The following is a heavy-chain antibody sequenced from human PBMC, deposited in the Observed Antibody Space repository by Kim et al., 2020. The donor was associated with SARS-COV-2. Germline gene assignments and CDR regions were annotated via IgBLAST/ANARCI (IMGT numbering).Heavy chain of an antibody. CDR3: ARGLVVVAATPEYYFDY. D-gene: IGHD2-15*01. V-gene: IGHV1-8*01. J-gene: IGHJ4*02. Sequence: LQGRVTMTRNTSISTAYMELSSLRSEDTAVYYCARGLVVVAATPEYYFDYWGQGTLVTVSS.